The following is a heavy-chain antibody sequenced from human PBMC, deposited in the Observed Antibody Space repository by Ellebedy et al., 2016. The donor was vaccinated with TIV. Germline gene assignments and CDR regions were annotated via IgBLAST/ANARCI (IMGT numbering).Heavy chain of an antibody. CDR2: ISWNGRSL. Sequence: GGSLRLSCAASGFTFDDFGIHWVRQAPGKGLEWVSGISWNGRSLGYVDSVKGRFTISRDNAKNSLYLQMNSLRAEDTALYYCAKEMGFGYDSSGYYSDYYYYGMDVWGQGTTVTVSS. V-gene: IGHV3-9*01. CDR3: AKEMGFGYDSSGYYSDYYYYGMDV. D-gene: IGHD3-22*01. J-gene: IGHJ6*02. CDR1: GFTFDDFG.